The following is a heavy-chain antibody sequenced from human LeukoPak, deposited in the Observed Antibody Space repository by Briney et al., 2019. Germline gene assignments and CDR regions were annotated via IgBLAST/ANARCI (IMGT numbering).Heavy chain of an antibody. CDR1: GYTFTGYY. J-gene: IGHJ4*02. CDR2: INPNSGDT. D-gene: IGHD3-10*01. CDR3: ARDLEGYHYGSGNYPQ. Sequence: ASVKVSCKASGYTFTGYYIHWVRQAPGQGLEWMGLINPNSGDTNYAQKFQGRVTMTRDTSISTAYMELSSLRSDDTAVYYCARDLEGYHYGSGNYPQWGQGTLVTASP. V-gene: IGHV1-2*02.